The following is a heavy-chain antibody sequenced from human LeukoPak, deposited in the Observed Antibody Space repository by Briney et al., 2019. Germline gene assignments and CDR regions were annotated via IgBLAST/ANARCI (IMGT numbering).Heavy chain of an antibody. J-gene: IGHJ4*02. D-gene: IGHD2-8*01. Sequence: GESLKISCKHSEYSFPNYCIGWVRQMPGKGLEWMGIIYPDDSDTRYSPSFQGQVTISVDKSISTAYLQWSSLKASDTAMYYCAPTNCSNGVCCTSGFDYWGQGTLVAVSS. V-gene: IGHV5-51*01. CDR2: IYPDDSDT. CDR1: EYSFPNYC. CDR3: APTNCSNGVCCTSGFDY.